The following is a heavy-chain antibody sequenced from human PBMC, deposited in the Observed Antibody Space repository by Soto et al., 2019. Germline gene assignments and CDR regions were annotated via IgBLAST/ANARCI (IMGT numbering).Heavy chain of an antibody. D-gene: IGHD3-22*01. CDR3: ARSYYDSSGSYNPYSFDI. CDR1: GYTFTSYD. Sequence: QVQLVQSGAEVKKPGASVQVACKASGYTFTSYDINWVRQATGQGLEWMGWMNHNSGKTGYAQKFQGRVTMTRNTYISTAYMELISLRSEDKAVYYCARSYYDSSGSYNPYSFDIWGQGTMVTVSS. J-gene: IGHJ3*02. V-gene: IGHV1-8*01. CDR2: MNHNSGKT.